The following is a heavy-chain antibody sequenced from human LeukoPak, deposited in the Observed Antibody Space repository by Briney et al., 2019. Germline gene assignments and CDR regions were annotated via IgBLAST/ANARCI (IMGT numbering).Heavy chain of an antibody. D-gene: IGHD3-22*01. CDR2: INHSGST. V-gene: IGHV4-34*01. Sequence: SETLSLTCAVYGGSFSGYYWSWIRQPPGKGLEWIGEINHSGSTNYNPSLKSRVTILVYTSKNQFSLKLSSVTAADTAVYYCARLKYYYDSSGYRAEYFQHWGQGTLVTVSS. CDR1: GGSFSGYY. J-gene: IGHJ1*01. CDR3: ARLKYYYDSSGYRAEYFQH.